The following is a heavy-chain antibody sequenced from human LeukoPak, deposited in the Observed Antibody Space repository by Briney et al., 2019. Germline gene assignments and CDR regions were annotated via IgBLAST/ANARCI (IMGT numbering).Heavy chain of an antibody. J-gene: IGHJ5*02. CDR1: GGSISSSSYY. D-gene: IGHD3-10*01. CDR3: ARDMGGSGSYYSA. V-gene: IGHV4-61*01. Sequence: PSETLSLTCAVSGGSISSSSYYWSWIRQPPGKGLEWIGYIYDSGSTNYNPSLKSRVTISIDTSKNQFSLKLSSVTAADTAVYYCARDMGGSGSYYSAWGQGTLVTVSS. CDR2: IYDSGST.